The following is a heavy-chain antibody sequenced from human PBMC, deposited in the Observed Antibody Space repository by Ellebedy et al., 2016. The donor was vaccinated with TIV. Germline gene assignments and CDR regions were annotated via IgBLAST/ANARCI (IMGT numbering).Heavy chain of an antibody. CDR3: ARKGVTAIDY. Sequence: GESLKISCRGSGYTFTNYWIGWVRQLHGPGLEWMGTIYPADSDTTYSPSLQPQVSISADKSITTAYLQWTSLQASDSGIYYCARKGVTAIDYWGQGTQVTVSS. CDR2: IYPADSDT. D-gene: IGHD2-21*02. V-gene: IGHV5-51*01. CDR1: GYTFTNYW. J-gene: IGHJ4*02.